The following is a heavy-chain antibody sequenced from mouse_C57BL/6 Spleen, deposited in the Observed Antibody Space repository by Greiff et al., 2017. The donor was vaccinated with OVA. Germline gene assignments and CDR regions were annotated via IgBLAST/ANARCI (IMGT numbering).Heavy chain of an antibody. V-gene: IGHV1-82*01. D-gene: IGHD1-1*01. Sequence: QVQLQQSGPELVKPGASVKISCKASGYAFSSSWMNWVKQRPGKGLEWIGRIYPGDGDTNYNGKFKGKATLTADKSSSTAYMQLSSLTSEDSAVYFCARGLDYYGSSYEAYWGQGTLVTVSA. CDR1: GYAFSSSW. J-gene: IGHJ3*01. CDR2: IYPGDGDT. CDR3: ARGLDYYGSSYEAY.